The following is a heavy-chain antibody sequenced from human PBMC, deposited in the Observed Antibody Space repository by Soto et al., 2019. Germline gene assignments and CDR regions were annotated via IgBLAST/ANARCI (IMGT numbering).Heavy chain of an antibody. V-gene: IGHV3-21*01. Sequence: GGSLRLSCAASGFTFSSYSMNWVRQAPGQGLEWVSSISSSSSYIYYADSVKGRFTISRDNAKNSLYLQMNSLSAEDTAVYYCARDSTGRFGYWGQGTLITVSS. CDR1: GFTFSSYS. J-gene: IGHJ4*02. CDR2: ISSSSSYI. CDR3: ARDSTGRFGY.